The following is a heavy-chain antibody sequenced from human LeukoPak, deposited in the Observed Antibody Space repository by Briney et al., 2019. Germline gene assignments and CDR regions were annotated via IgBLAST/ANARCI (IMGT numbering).Heavy chain of an antibody. V-gene: IGHV1-18*01. Sequence: ASVTVSCKASGGTFSSYAISWVRQAPGQGLEWVGWISGYNGNTKYAQKVQGRVTMTTDTSASTAYMELRSLRSDDTAVYYCAREASGAPGTREFDYWGQGTLVTVSS. CDR2: ISGYNGNT. J-gene: IGHJ4*02. CDR1: GGTFSSYA. D-gene: IGHD6-13*01. CDR3: AREASGAPGTREFDY.